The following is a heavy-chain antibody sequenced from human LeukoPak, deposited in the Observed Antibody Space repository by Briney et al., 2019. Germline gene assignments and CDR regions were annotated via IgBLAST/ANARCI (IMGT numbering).Heavy chain of an antibody. CDR3: GSDPNGDCVRAFVF. CDR1: GFSFSSFA. V-gene: IGHV3-23*01. CDR2: ITSVGGST. D-gene: IGHD2-21*02. J-gene: IGHJ4*02. Sequence: GGSLRLSCAASGFSFSSFALTWVRQTPEKGLAWVASITSVGGSTHFAGSATGRFTISRDNAKNTMFLQMNSLTAEDTAVYFCGSDPNGDCVRAFVFWGRGTLVTVSS.